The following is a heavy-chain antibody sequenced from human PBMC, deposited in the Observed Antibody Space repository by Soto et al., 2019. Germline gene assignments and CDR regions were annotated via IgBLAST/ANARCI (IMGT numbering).Heavy chain of an antibody. J-gene: IGHJ4*02. V-gene: IGHV3-33*01. Sequence: QVQLVESGGGVVQPGRSLRLSCAASGFTFSSYGMHWVRQAPGKGLEWVAVIWYDGSNKYYADSVKGRFTISRDNSKNTLDRQMNSLRAEETAVYYCAREDEWFSFDYLGQGTLVTVSS. D-gene: IGHD3-3*01. CDR2: IWYDGSNK. CDR3: AREDEWFSFDY. CDR1: GFTFSSYG.